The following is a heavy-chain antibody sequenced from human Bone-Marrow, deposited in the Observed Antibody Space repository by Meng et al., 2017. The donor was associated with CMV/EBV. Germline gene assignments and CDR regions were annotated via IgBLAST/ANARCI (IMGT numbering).Heavy chain of an antibody. J-gene: IGHJ3*02. D-gene: IGHD3-3*01. CDR2: IRYDGSNK. V-gene: IGHV3-30*02. CDR1: GFTFSSYG. Sequence: GGSLRLSCAASGFTFSSYGMHWVRQAPGKGLEWVAFIRYDGSNKYYADSVKGRFTISRDNSKNTLYLQMNSLRAEDTAVCYCAKILFGYDFWSGYQNSNDAFDIWGQGTMVTVSS. CDR3: AKILFGYDFWSGYQNSNDAFDI.